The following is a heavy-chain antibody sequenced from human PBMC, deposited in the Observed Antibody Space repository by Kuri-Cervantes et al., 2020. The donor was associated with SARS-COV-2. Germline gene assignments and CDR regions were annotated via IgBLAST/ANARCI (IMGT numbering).Heavy chain of an antibody. V-gene: IGHV3-23*01. Sequence: GGSLRLSCAASGFTFSNYAMTWVRQAPGKGLEWVSCLSRSGRSTYYADSVKGRFTISRDNSKNTLYLQMNSLRAEDTAVYYCARESTMIVVGNDAFDIWGQGTMVTVSS. J-gene: IGHJ3*02. CDR1: GFTFSNYA. CDR3: ARESTMIVVGNDAFDI. CDR2: LSRSGRST. D-gene: IGHD3-22*01.